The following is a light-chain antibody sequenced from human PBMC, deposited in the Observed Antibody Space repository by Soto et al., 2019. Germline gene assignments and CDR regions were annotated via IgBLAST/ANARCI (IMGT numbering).Light chain of an antibody. CDR2: GAS. Sequence: SQSLSSNNLAWYQQKPGQAPRLLIYGASNRATGIPVRFSGSGSETDFTLTITRLETEDFAVYYCQQYSSSRTFGQGTKVDIK. CDR3: QQYSSSRT. J-gene: IGKJ1*01. CDR1: QSLSSNN. V-gene: IGKV3-20*01.